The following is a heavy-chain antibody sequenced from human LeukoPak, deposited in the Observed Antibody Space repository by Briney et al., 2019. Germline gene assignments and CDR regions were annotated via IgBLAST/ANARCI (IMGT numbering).Heavy chain of an antibody. Sequence: ASVKLSCKASGYTFTGYYMHWVRQAPGQGLEWMGWINPNSGGTNYAQKFQGRVTMTRDTSISTAYMELSRLRSDDTAVYYCARDGVRGDSYGYYRPYFDYWGQGTLVTVSS. D-gene: IGHD5-18*01. CDR3: ARDGVRGDSYGYYRPYFDY. V-gene: IGHV1-2*02. J-gene: IGHJ4*02. CDR1: GYTFTGYY. CDR2: INPNSGGT.